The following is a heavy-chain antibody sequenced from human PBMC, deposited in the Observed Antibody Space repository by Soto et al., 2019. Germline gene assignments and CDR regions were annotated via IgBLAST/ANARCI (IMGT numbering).Heavy chain of an antibody. CDR1: GFSFSNYG. CDR3: AKDRVIQLLPIWPDP. D-gene: IGHD2-2*01. J-gene: IGHJ5*02. Sequence: PGGSLRLSCAASGFSFSNYGMHWVRQAPGKGLEWVAFVSSDGNNKYYAESVKGRFTISRDNAKNTLYLQVDRLTVDDTAVYYCAKDRVIQLLPIWPDPWGQGTLVTVSS. V-gene: IGHV3-30*18. CDR2: VSSDGNNK.